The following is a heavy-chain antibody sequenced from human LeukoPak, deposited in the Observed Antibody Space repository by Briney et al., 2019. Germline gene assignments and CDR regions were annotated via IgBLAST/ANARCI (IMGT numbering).Heavy chain of an antibody. CDR1: GGSISSGAYY. D-gene: IGHD5-24*01. CDR3: ARDGGTDGYNHFDY. Sequence: PSETLSLTCTVSGGSISSGAYYWSWIRQPPGRGLEWIGYIYHSGGTYYNPSLKSRVTISVDTSKNQFSLKLSSVTAADTAVYYCARDGGTDGYNHFDYWGQGTLVTVSS. J-gene: IGHJ4*02. CDR2: IYHSGGT. V-gene: IGHV4-30-2*01.